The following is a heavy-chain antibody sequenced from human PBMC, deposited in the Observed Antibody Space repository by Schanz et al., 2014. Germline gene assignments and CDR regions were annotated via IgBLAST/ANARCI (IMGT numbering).Heavy chain of an antibody. D-gene: IGHD6-6*01. CDR1: GFNSDDYA. J-gene: IGHJ6*03. CDR3: AKGSRSESRAIDV. V-gene: IGHV3-9*02. CDR2: IPWNGAAI. Sequence: EVQVVESGGGLVQPGGSLRLSCTASGFNSDDYAMHWVRQAPGKGLEWVSNIPWNGAAIGYAGSVRGRFTISRDSAKNSLYLQMNSLRPEDTALYYCAKGSRSESRAIDVWGKGTTVTVSS.